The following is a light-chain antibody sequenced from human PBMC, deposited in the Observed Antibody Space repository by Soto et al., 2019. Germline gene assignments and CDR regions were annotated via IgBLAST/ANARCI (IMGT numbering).Light chain of an antibody. CDR1: SSNIWAGYD. V-gene: IGLV1-40*01. CDR3: QSYDSSLSGSGV. J-gene: IGLJ3*02. CDR2: GNS. Sequence: QSVLTQPPSVSGAPGQRVTISCTGRSSNIWAGYDVHWYQQLPGTAPKLLIYGNSNRPSGVPDRLSGSKSGTSASLAITGLQAEAEADYYCQSYDSSLSGSGVFGGGTKLTVL.